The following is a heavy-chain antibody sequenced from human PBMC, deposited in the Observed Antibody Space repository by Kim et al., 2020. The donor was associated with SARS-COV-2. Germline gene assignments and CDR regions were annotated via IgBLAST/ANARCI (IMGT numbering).Heavy chain of an antibody. D-gene: IGHD4-17*01. V-gene: IGHV3-30-3*01. CDR1: GFTFSSYA. CDR2: ISYDGSNK. J-gene: IGHJ4*01. Sequence: GGSPRLSCAASGFTFSSYAMHWVRQAPGKGLEWVAVISYDGSNKYYADSVKGRFTISRDNSKNTLYLQMNSLRAEDTAMYYCSRDGEWDYGDPQGGNYF. CDR3: SRDGEWDYGDPQGGNYF.